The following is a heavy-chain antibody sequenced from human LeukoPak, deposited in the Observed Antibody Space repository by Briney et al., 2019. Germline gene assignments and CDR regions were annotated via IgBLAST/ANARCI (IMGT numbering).Heavy chain of an antibody. V-gene: IGHV3-30*02. Sequence: PGGSLRLSCAASGFTFSSYGMHWVRQAPGKGLEWVAFIRYDGSSKYYADSVKGRFTISRDNSKNTLYLQMNSLRAEDTAVYYCAKDQGFGEPRGFDYWGQGTLVTVSS. D-gene: IGHD3-16*01. CDR2: IRYDGSSK. CDR3: AKDQGFGEPRGFDY. J-gene: IGHJ4*02. CDR1: GFTFSSYG.